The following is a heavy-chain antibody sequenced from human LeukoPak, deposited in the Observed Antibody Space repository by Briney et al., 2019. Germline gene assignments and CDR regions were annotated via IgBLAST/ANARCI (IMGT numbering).Heavy chain of an antibody. CDR2: IYYSGST. J-gene: IGHJ5*02. CDR1: GGSISSYY. CDR3: ARDLESYYYGPGRPEARFDP. Sequence: PSQTLSLTCTVSGGSISSYYWSWIRQPPGKGLEWIGYIYYSGSTNYNPSLKSRVTISVDTSKNQFSLKLSSVTAADTAVYYCARDLESYYYGPGRPEARFDPWGQGTLVTVSS. V-gene: IGHV4-59*01. D-gene: IGHD3-10*01.